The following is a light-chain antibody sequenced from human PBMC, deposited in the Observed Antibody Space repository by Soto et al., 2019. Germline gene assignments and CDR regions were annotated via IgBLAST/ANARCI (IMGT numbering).Light chain of an antibody. CDR2: DVS. Sequence: QSVLTQPRSVSGSPGQSVTISCTGTSSDVGGYNYVSWYQQYPGKAPKLIIYDVSGRPSGVPDRFSGSKSGNTASLTISGLQAEDEADYYCCSYAGIHVVFGGGTQLTVL. CDR3: CSYAGIHVV. CDR1: SSDVGGYNY. J-gene: IGLJ2*01. V-gene: IGLV2-11*01.